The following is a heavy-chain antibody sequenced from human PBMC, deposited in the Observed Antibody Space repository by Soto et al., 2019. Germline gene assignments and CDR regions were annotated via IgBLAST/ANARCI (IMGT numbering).Heavy chain of an antibody. V-gene: IGHV3-23*01. Sequence: EVQLLESGGGLVQPGGSLRLSCAASGFTFSSYAMSWVRQAPGKGLEWVSAISGSGGSTYYADSVKGRFTISRDNSKNTLYLQMNSLRAEDTAVYYCSSRASSTSCFDYWGQGTLVNVSS. D-gene: IGHD2-2*01. CDR2: ISGSGGST. J-gene: IGHJ4*02. CDR3: SSRASSTSCFDY. CDR1: GFTFSSYA.